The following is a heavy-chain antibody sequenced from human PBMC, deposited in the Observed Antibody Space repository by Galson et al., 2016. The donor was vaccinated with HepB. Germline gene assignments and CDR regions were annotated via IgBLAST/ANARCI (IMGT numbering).Heavy chain of an antibody. CDR3: AHRYRMLGATLFDS. D-gene: IGHD1-26*01. CDR1: GFSLRNNGEG. V-gene: IGHV2-5*02. J-gene: IGHJ4*02. Sequence: PALVKPTQTLTLTCTFSGFSLRNNGEGVGWIRQPPGKALEWVAVIYWDDNRRYSPSLKTRLTITKDTSKNEVVLTMTNMAPVDTATYYCAHRYRMLGATLFDSWGKGALVTVSS. CDR2: IYWDDNR.